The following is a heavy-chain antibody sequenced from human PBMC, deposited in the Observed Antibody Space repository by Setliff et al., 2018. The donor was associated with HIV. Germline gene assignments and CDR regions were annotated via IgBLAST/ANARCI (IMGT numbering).Heavy chain of an antibody. CDR1: GGSMNNYY. CDR3: VRDDYGYNGKGFDY. Sequence: SETLSLTCTVFGGSMNNYYWNWIRQPPGKGLEWIGYITYSGSAYYNPSLKSRVTISIDTSNNQISLRLSYGTAADTAMYYCVRDDYGYNGKGFDYWGPGTLVTVSS. V-gene: IGHV4-59*06. J-gene: IGHJ4*02. D-gene: IGHD4-17*01. CDR2: ITYSGSA.